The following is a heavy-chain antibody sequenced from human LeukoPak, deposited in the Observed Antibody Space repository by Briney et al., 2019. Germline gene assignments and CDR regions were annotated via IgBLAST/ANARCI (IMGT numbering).Heavy chain of an antibody. Sequence: ASVRVSCKPSGYTFTGYYLHWDRQAPGHALEWMGWISPNTGATMYAQKFQDRVTMSRDTSIDTAYLDLRSLRSDDTAVYYCARDRVGSGWPRPYYFEFWGQGTLVTVSS. D-gene: IGHD6-19*01. CDR3: ARDRVGSGWPRPYYFEF. V-gene: IGHV1-2*02. CDR1: GYTFTGYY. CDR2: ISPNTGAT. J-gene: IGHJ4*02.